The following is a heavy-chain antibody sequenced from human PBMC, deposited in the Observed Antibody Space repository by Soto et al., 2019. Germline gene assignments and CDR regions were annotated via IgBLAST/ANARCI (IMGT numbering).Heavy chain of an antibody. V-gene: IGHV3-21*01. J-gene: IGHJ6*02. CDR3: ARHQGPAAGNYGMDV. Sequence: GGSLRLSCAASGFTFSSYSMNWVRQAPGKGLEWVASISSSSSYIYYADSVKGRFTISRDKAKNPLFLQMSSLRAEDTALYYCARHQGPAAGNYGMDVWGRGTTVTVSS. CDR2: ISSSSSYI. D-gene: IGHD6-13*01. CDR1: GFTFSSYS.